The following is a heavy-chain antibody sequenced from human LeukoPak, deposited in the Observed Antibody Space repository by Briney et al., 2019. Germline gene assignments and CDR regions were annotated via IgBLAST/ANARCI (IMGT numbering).Heavy chain of an antibody. D-gene: IGHD3-10*01. CDR2: TYHSGST. CDR1: GYSISSGYY. V-gene: IGHV4-38-2*02. J-gene: IGHJ4*02. Sequence: SETLSLTCAVSGYSISSGYYWGWIRQPPGKGLEWIGSTYHSGSTYYNPSLKSRVTISVDTSKNQFSLKLSSVTAADTAVYYCARDPSYYGSGSYQNYYFDYWGQGTLVTVSS. CDR3: ARDPSYYGSGSYQNYYFDY.